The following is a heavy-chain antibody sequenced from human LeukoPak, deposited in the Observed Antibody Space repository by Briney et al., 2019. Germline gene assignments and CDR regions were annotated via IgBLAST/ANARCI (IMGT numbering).Heavy chain of an antibody. J-gene: IGHJ6*03. CDR2: IYYSGST. D-gene: IGHD2-2*01. CDR3: ARDIVVVPAAMEDYYYYYYMDV. V-gene: IGHV4-59*12. CDR1: GGSISSYY. Sequence: SETLSLTCTVPGGSISSYYWSWIRQPPGKGLEWIGYIYYSGSTNYNPSLKSRVTISVDKSKNQFSLKLSSVTAADTAVYYCARDIVVVPAAMEDYYYYYYMDVWGKGTTVTVSS.